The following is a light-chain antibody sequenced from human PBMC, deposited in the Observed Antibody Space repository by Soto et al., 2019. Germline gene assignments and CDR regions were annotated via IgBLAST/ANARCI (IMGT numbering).Light chain of an antibody. CDR3: QSWDSSTVV. Sequence: SYELTQPPSVSVSPGPTASITCSGDKLGNKYVYWYQQKAGQSPVLVIYQDSKRPSGIPERFSGSNSENTATLTLSGTQAMDEADYYCQSWDSSTVVFGGGTKVTVL. V-gene: IGLV3-1*01. CDR2: QDS. J-gene: IGLJ3*02. CDR1: KLGNKY.